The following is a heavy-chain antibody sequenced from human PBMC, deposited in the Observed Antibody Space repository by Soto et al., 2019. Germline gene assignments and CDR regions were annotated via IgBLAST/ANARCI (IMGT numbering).Heavy chain of an antibody. CDR1: GGSISSSSYY. J-gene: IGHJ3*02. CDR2: IYYSGST. Sequence: SETLSLTCTVSGGSISSSSYYWGWIRRPPGKGLEWIGSIYYSGSTYYNPSLKSRVTISVDTSKNQFSLKLSSVTAADTAVYYCARSPLGYDYVRQTWREVGDSFDIWGRGTMVTVSS. D-gene: IGHD3-16*01. CDR3: ARSPLGYDYVRQTWREVGDSFDI. V-gene: IGHV4-39*01.